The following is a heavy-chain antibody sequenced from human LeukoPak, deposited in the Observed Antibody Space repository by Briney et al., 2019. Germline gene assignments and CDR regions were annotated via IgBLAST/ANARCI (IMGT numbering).Heavy chain of an antibody. J-gene: IGHJ4*02. CDR3: ARGGRYITMVRGVRFAY. CDR1: GGSFIGFH. D-gene: IGHD3-10*01. CDR2: INHSGST. Sequence: SETLSLTCAVYGGSFIGFHWNWIRQPPGKGLEWIGDINHSGSTNYNPSLKSRVTISVDTSKNQFSLKLSSVTAADTAVYYCARGGRYITMVRGVRFAYWGQGTLVTVSS. V-gene: IGHV4-34*01.